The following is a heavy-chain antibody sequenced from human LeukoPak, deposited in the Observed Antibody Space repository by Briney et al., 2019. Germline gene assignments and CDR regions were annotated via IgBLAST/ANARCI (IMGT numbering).Heavy chain of an antibody. CDR2: VIPILGIA. D-gene: IGHD1-26*01. J-gene: IGHJ3*02. CDR3: ARDIGSGIVGAPGAFDI. V-gene: IGHV1-69*04. CDR1: GGTFSSYA. Sequence: ASVKVSCKASGGTFSSYAISWVRQAPGQGLEWMGRVIPILGIANYAQKFQGRVTITADKSTSTAYMELSSLRSEDTAVYYCARDIGSGIVGAPGAFDIWGQGTMVTVSS.